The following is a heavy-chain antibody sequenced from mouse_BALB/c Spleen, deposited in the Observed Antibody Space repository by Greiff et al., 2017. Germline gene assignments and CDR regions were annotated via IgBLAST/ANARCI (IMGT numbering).Heavy chain of an antibody. D-gene: IGHD2-14*01. J-gene: IGHJ3*01. V-gene: IGHV3-2*02. CDR3: ARHYYRYRGAWFDY. CDR2: ISYSGST. CDR1: GYSITSDYA. Sequence: VQLQESGPGLVKPSQSLSLTCTVTGYSITSDYAWFWIRQSPGNKLEWMGYISYSGSTSYNPSLKSRISITRDTSNNQFFLQLNTVTTEATATYYCARHYYRYRGAWFDYWGQGTLVTVSA.